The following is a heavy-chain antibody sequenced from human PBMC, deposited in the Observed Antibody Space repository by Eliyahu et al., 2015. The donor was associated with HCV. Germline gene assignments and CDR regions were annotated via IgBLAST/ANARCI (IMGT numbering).Heavy chain of an antibody. D-gene: IGHD6-13*01. CDR3: ARDPDGSSSFDP. V-gene: IGHV1-18*01. CDR2: ISGSSGNT. CDR1: TFSNYG. Sequence: TFSNYGIAWVRQAPGQGLEWVGWISGSSGNTKYIQSLQDRVTMTTDTSTGTAYMELRSLRSDDTAVYYCARDPDGSSSFDPWGQGTLVTVSP. J-gene: IGHJ5*02.